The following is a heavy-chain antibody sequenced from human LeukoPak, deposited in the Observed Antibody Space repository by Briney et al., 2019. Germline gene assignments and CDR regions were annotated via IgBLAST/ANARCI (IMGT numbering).Heavy chain of an antibody. D-gene: IGHD7-27*01. CDR1: GYTFTGYY. CDR2: INPNSGGT. CDR3: ARSSGDAWYFDL. V-gene: IGHV1-2*04. Sequence: ASVKVSCKASGYTFTGYYMHWVRQAPGQGLEWMGWINPNSGGTNYAQKFQGWVTMTRDTSISTAYLQWSSLKASDTAMYYCARSSGDAWYFDLWGRGTLVTVSS. J-gene: IGHJ2*01.